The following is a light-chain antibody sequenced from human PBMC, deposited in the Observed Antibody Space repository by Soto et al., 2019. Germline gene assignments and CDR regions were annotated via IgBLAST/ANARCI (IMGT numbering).Light chain of an antibody. V-gene: IGKV3-15*01. J-gene: IGKJ1*01. CDR3: QQYFEWHPMT. CDR2: GAS. Sequence: EVLMTQSPATLSVSPGERATLSCGASETVATNLAWYQQKPGQAPRLLISGASTRAAGISDRFRGSGSGTEFTLTISSLRSEDSAIYYCQQYFEWHPMTFGHGTKVDIK. CDR1: ETVATN.